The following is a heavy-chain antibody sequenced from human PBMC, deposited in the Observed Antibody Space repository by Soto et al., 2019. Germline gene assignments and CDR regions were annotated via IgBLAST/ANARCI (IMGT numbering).Heavy chain of an antibody. CDR3: VRDGTKTLRDWFDP. J-gene: IGHJ5*02. V-gene: IGHV4-4*07. Sequence: SETLSLTCTVSGASISGFYWSWIRKSAGKGLEWIGRIYATGATDYNPSLKSRVMMSADTSKKQFSLKLRSVTAADTAVYYCVRDGTKTLRDWFDPWGQGISVTVSS. D-gene: IGHD1-1*01. CDR1: GASISGFY. CDR2: IYATGAT.